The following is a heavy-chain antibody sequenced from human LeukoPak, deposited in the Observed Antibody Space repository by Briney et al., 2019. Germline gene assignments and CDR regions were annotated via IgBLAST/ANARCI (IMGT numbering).Heavy chain of an antibody. D-gene: IGHD3-9*01. J-gene: IGHJ5*02. CDR3: STLTSRGLSDP. CDR1: GFTFTNAW. CDR2: IKSKADGETI. Sequence: GGSLRLSCAASGFTFTNAWMNWVRQAPGKGLEWVGRIKSKADGETIDYAAPVKGRFTFSRDDSKNMLYLQMNSLKSEDTAVYYCSTLTSRGLSDPWGQGTLVTVSS. V-gene: IGHV3-15*07.